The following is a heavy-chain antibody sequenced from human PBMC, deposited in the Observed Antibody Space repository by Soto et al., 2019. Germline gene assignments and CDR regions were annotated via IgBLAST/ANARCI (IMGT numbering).Heavy chain of an antibody. Sequence: PSETLSLTCAVSGGSISSGGYSWNWIRQPPGKGLEWIGEINHSGSTNYNPSLKSRVTISVDTSKNQFSLKLSSVTAADTAVYYCAGLRPRDRRFDYWGQGTLVTVSS. CDR3: AGLRPRDRRFDY. CDR2: INHSGST. V-gene: IGHV4-34*01. CDR1: GGSISSGGYS. D-gene: IGHD3-16*01. J-gene: IGHJ4*02.